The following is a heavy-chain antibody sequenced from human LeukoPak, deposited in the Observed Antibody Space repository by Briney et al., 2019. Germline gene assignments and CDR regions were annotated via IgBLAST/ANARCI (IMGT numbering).Heavy chain of an antibody. D-gene: IGHD3-10*01. Sequence: GGSLRLSCAASGFTFSDYYMTWIRQAPGKGLEWVSYITNSGSTKYYADSVKGRFTISRDNAKNSLYLQMNSLRAEDTALYYCAKDRDYYGSGSYIVSDYWGQGTLVTVSS. J-gene: IGHJ4*02. V-gene: IGHV3-11*01. CDR3: AKDRDYYGSGSYIVSDY. CDR1: GFTFSDYY. CDR2: ITNSGSTK.